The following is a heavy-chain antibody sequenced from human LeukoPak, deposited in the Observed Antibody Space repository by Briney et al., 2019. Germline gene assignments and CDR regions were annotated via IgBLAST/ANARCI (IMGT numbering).Heavy chain of an antibody. CDR3: ARGYYDSSGYYPGWFDP. J-gene: IGHJ5*02. V-gene: IGHV5-51*01. D-gene: IGHD3-22*01. Sequence: GESLQISCKGSGYSFTSYWIGWVRQMPGKGLEWMGIIYPGDSDTRYSPSFQGQVTISADKSISTAYLQWSSLKASDTAMYYCARGYYDSSGYYPGWFDPWGQGTLVTVSS. CDR1: GYSFTSYW. CDR2: IYPGDSDT.